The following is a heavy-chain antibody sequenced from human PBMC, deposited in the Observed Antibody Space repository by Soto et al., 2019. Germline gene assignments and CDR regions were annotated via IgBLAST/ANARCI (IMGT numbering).Heavy chain of an antibody. CDR2: ISYSGST. CDR3: ARESDWPRGYFES. Sequence: QVQLQESGPGLVKPSQTLSLTCTVSGGSISSGYYFCTWIRQLPGKGLEWIGYISYSGSTQYNPSLKSRVTMSVDTSENQFSLKLSSVTAADTAVYYCARESDWPRGYFESWGQEALVTVSS. J-gene: IGHJ4*02. CDR1: GGSISSGYYF. D-gene: IGHD2-21*01. V-gene: IGHV4-31*03.